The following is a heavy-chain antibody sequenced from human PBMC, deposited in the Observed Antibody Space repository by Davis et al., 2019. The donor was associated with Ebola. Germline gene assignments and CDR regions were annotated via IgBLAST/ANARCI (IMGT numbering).Heavy chain of an antibody. Sequence: GESLKISCAASGFTFSSYAMSWVRQAPGKGLEWVSAISGSGGSTYYADSVKGRFTISRDNSKNTLYLQMNSLRAEDTAVYYCAKDTLLDEGVYWGQGTLVTVSS. V-gene: IGHV3-23*01. D-gene: IGHD1-26*01. CDR2: ISGSGGST. J-gene: IGHJ4*02. CDR1: GFTFSSYA. CDR3: AKDTLLDEGVY.